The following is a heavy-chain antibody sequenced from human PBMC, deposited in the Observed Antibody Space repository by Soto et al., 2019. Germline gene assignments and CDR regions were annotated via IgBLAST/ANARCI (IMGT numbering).Heavy chain of an antibody. CDR2: ISDYNGNT. Sequence: QVQLVQSGAEVKKPGASVKVSCKTSGYTFNNYGISWVRQAPGQGLEWMGWISDYNGNTNYAQKFQGRVTMXXDXSXXTVYMVVTSLRSEDTAVYYCARDGYYDSGSYGMDVWGRGTTVTFSS. D-gene: IGHD3-10*01. V-gene: IGHV1-18*01. CDR3: ARDGYYDSGSYGMDV. CDR1: GYTFNNYG. J-gene: IGHJ6*02.